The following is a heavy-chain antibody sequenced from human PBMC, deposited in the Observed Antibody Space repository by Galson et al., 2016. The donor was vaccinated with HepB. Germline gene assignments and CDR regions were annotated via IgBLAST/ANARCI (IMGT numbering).Heavy chain of an antibody. Sequence: SLRLSCAASGFIVSNTHMSWVRQAPGKGLEWVAVLYSGGGTYYADSVRGRFTISRDNSKNTVYLQMNSLRAEDTAVYHCAGEMVHYYMDVWGTGTTVTVSS. D-gene: IGHD3-10*01. CDR2: LYSGGGT. CDR1: GFIVSNTH. J-gene: IGHJ6*03. V-gene: IGHV3-53*01. CDR3: AGEMVHYYMDV.